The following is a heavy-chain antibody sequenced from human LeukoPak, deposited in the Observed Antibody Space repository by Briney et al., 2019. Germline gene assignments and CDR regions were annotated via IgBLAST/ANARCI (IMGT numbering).Heavy chain of an antibody. Sequence: GESLKISCKGFGYSFTRYWIGWVRQMPGKGLEWMGTIYPGDSDTRYSPSFQGQVSISVEKSINTAYLQWSSLKASDTGMYYCAKVLVGSMNAFNIWGQGTKVTVSS. CDR3: AKVLVGSMNAFNI. D-gene: IGHD1-26*01. CDR2: IYPGDSDT. J-gene: IGHJ3*02. V-gene: IGHV5-51*01. CDR1: GYSFTRYW.